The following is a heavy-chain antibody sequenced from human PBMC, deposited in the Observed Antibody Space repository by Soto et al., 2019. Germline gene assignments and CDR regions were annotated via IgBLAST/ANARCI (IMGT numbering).Heavy chain of an antibody. CDR2: IYHSGST. D-gene: IGHD3-10*01. J-gene: IGHJ5*02. V-gene: IGHV4-30-2*01. CDR3: ARVPGP. CDR1: GDSISSCVYS. Sequence: SETLSLTCAVSGDSISSCVYSWSWIRQPPGKGLEWIGYIYHSGSTYYNPSLKSRVTISVDRSKNQFSLKLSSVTAADTAVYYCARVPGPWGQGTLVTVSS.